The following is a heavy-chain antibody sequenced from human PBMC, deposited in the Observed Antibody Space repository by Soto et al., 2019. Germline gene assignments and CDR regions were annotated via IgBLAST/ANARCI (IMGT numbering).Heavy chain of an antibody. CDR3: PRSSHTTVTTFHS. D-gene: IGHD4-17*01. CDR2: IYYSGST. Sequence: QVQLQESGPGLVKPSQTLSLTCTVSGGSISSGGYYWSWIRQHPGKGREWIGYIYYSGSTYYNTSLKSRVIISVDTSKNEFSLQLSSVPAAATAVYYCPRSSHTTVTTFHSWGPGSPVTVS. J-gene: IGHJ5*01. CDR1: GGSISSGGYY. V-gene: IGHV4-31*03.